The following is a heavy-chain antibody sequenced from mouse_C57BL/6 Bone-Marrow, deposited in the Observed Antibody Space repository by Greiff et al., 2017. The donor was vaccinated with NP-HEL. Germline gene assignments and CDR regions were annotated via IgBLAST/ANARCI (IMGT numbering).Heavy chain of an antibody. D-gene: IGHD1-1*01. CDR3: ARCYYGSSYPDY. CDR2: IDPSDSYT. Sequence: VQLQQPGAELVRPGTSVKLSCKASGYTFTSYWMHWVKQRPGQGLEWIGVIDPSDSYTNYNQKFKGKATLTVDTSSSTAYMQLSSLTSEDSAVYYCARCYYGSSYPDYWGQGTTLTVSS. CDR1: GYTFTSYW. V-gene: IGHV1-59*01. J-gene: IGHJ2*01.